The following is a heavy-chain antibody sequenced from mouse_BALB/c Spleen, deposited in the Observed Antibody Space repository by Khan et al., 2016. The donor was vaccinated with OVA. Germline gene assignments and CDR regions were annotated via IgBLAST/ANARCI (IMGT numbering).Heavy chain of an antibody. CDR1: GFAFSSYD. J-gene: IGHJ1*01. Sequence: EVELVESGGGLVKPGGSLKLSCTTSGFAFSSYDMSWVRQTPEKRLEWVAYISSGGDSTYSSDTVKGRFTISRDNANNTLYLQMNSLKSEDTAIYYCTRRPGEFDVWGAGTTVTVSS. V-gene: IGHV5-12-1*01. CDR3: TRRPGEFDV. D-gene: IGHD2-13*01. CDR2: ISSGGDST.